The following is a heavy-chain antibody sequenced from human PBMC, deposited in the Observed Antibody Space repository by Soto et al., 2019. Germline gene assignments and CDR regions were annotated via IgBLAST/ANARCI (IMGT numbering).Heavy chain of an antibody. D-gene: IGHD4-17*01. V-gene: IGHV3-23*01. Sequence: EVQLLESGGGLVQPGGSLRLSCAASGFTFSSYAMSWVRQAPGKGLEWVSAISGSGGSTYYADSVKGRFTISRDNSKNTLYLQMNSLRAEDTAVYYCAKNPVPSLYGDYVATSEAYDYWGQGTLVTVSS. CDR3: AKNPVPSLYGDYVATSEAYDY. CDR2: ISGSGGST. J-gene: IGHJ4*02. CDR1: GFTFSSYA.